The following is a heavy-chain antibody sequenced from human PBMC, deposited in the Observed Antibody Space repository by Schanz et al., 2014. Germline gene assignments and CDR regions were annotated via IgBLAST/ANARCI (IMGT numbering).Heavy chain of an antibody. V-gene: IGHV3-21*04. CDR2: ISSRSSHI. D-gene: IGHD3-22*01. J-gene: IGHJ4*02. CDR1: GFTFSAYY. CDR3: AKDISDTSGKDDY. Sequence: EVQLVESGGGLVQPGGSLRLSCAASGFTFSAYYMDWVRQAPGKGLEWVSSISSRSSHIYYADSVKGRFTISRDNSKNTLFLQMNSLRVEDSAIYYCAKDISDTSGKDDYWGQGTLXTVSS.